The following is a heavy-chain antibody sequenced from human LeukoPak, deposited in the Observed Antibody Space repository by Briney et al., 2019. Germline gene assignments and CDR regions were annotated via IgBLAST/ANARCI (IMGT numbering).Heavy chain of an antibody. J-gene: IGHJ4*02. Sequence: PGGSLRLSCAASGFTFSSYAMHWVRQAPGKGLEWVAVISYDGSNKYYADSVKGRFTISRDNSKNTLYLQMNSLRAEDTAVYYCAKDRDYYGSGSPLDYWGQGTLVTVSS. D-gene: IGHD3-10*01. V-gene: IGHV3-30-3*01. CDR1: GFTFSSYA. CDR3: AKDRDYYGSGSPLDY. CDR2: ISYDGSNK.